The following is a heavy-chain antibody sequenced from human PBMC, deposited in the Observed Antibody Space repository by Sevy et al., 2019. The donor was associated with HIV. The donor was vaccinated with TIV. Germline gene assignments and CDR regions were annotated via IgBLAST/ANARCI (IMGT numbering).Heavy chain of an antibody. J-gene: IGHJ4*02. V-gene: IGHV1-69*13. CDR2: IIPIFGTA. D-gene: IGHD3-22*01. CDR1: GGTFSSYA. Sequence: ASVKVSCKASGGTFSSYAISWVRQAPGQELEWMGGIIPIFGTANYAQKFQGRVTITADESTSTDYMELSSLRSEDTAVYYCARDRTRGSSGYYFYYFDYWGQGTLVTVSS. CDR3: ARDRTRGSSGYYFYYFDY.